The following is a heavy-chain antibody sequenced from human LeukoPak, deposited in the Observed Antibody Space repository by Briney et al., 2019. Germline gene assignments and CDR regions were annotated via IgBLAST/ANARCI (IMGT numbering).Heavy chain of an antibody. V-gene: IGHV1-2*02. CDR3: ARGTPTTVFGVITMGYFDS. Sequence: ASVKVSCKASGYTFTGHYVDWIRQAPGQGLEWMGWIDPKSGGSEYAQKFQGRVTLTRDTSISTVYMELHSLRSDDTAVYYCARGTPTTVFGVITMGYFDSWGQGTLVTVS. CDR1: GYTFTGHY. CDR2: IDPKSGGS. D-gene: IGHD3-3*01. J-gene: IGHJ4*02.